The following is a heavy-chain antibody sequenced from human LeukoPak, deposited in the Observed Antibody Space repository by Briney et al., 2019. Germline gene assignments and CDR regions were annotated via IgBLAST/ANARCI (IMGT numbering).Heavy chain of an antibody. J-gene: IGHJ4*02. Sequence: PSRTLSLTCTVSGGSSNSGDYFWAWIRQPPGKGLEWIGYIYYTGSTYYNPSLKSRVTISVDTSKNHFSLKLSSVTAADTAVYYCARANDYGNNALGYWGQGTLVTVSS. CDR2: IYYTGST. CDR3: ARANDYGNNALGY. D-gene: IGHD2-8*01. V-gene: IGHV4-30-4*01. CDR1: GGSSNSGDYF.